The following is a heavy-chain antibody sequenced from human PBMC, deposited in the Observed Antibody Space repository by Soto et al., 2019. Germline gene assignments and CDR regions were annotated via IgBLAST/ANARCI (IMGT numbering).Heavy chain of an antibody. D-gene: IGHD3-9*01. J-gene: IGHJ5*02. CDR2: ISGSGGST. CDR1: GFTFSSYA. V-gene: IGHV3-23*01. CDR3: AKEGYDILTGYYFA. Sequence: GGSLRHSCAASGFTFSSYAMSWVRQAPGKGLEWVSAISGSGGSTYYADSVKGRFTISRDNSKNTLYLQMNSLRAEDTAVYYCAKEGYDILTGYYFAWGQGTLVTVSS.